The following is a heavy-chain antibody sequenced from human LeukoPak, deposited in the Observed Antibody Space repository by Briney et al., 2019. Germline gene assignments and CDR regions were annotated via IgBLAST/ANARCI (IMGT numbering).Heavy chain of an antibody. J-gene: IGHJ4*02. CDR3: ARGHPYDFWSGYPFDY. CDR1: GFTFSSYW. D-gene: IGHD3-3*01. V-gene: IGHV3-7*01. Sequence: GGSLRLSCASSGFTFSSYWMSWVRQAPGKGLEWVANIKQDGSEKYYVDSVKGRFTISRDNAKNSLYLQMNSLRAEDTAVYYCARGHPYDFWSGYPFDYWGQGTLVTVSS. CDR2: IKQDGSEK.